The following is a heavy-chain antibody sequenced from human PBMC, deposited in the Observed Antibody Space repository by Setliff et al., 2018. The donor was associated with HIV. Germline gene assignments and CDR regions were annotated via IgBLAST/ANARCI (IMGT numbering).Heavy chain of an antibody. Sequence: SETLSLTCAVYGESLSGYYWTWIRQPPGKGLEWIGEINHSGSTNYNPSLKSRVTISIDTSKNQFSLRLSSVTAADTAVYYCARDIWGQGTLVTVSS. CDR3: ARDI. CDR1: GESLSGYY. J-gene: IGHJ3*02. CDR2: INHSGST. V-gene: IGHV4-34*01.